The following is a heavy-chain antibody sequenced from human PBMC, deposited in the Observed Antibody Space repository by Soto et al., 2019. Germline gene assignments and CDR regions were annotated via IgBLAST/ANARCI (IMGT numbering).Heavy chain of an antibody. CDR1: GFTFSSYW. CDR2: IKQDGSEK. D-gene: IGHD1-26*01. Sequence: EVQLVESGGGLVQPGGSLRLSCAASGFTFSSYWMSWVRQAPGKGLEWVANIKQDGSEKYYVDSVKGRFTISRDNAKNSLYLQMNSLRAEDTAVYYCARDPSGPFSGSYFGYWGQGTLVTVSS. V-gene: IGHV3-7*01. CDR3: ARDPSGPFSGSYFGY. J-gene: IGHJ4*02.